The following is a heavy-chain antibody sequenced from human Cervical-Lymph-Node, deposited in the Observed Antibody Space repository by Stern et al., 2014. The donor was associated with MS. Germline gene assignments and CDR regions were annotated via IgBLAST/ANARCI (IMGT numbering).Heavy chain of an antibody. CDR3: ARGAYCGGDCYWGWFES. D-gene: IGHD2-21*02. J-gene: IGHJ4*02. V-gene: IGHV1-69*01. Sequence: VQLVESGAEVKKPGSSVKVSCEASGGTFSDNAFSWVRQAPGQGLEWMGGIIPLFGAADYAQNFQGRVTITADESTGTVYMELSSLRSEDTAVYYCARGAYCGGDCYWGWFESWGQGTLVTVPS. CDR1: GGTFSDNA. CDR2: IIPLFGAA.